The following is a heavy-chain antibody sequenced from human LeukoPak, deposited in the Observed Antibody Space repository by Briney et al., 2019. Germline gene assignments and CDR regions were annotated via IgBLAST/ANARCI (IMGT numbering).Heavy chain of an antibody. CDR2: ISAYNGNT. CDR1: GYTFTSYG. Sequence: GASVKVSCKASGYTFTSYGISWVRQAPGQGLEWMGWISAYNGNTNYAQKLQGRATMTTDTSTSTAYMELRSLRSDDTAVYYCARDSGGDGDTIFGRYGMDVWGQGTTVTVSS. CDR3: ARDSGGDGDTIFGRYGMDV. V-gene: IGHV1-18*01. D-gene: IGHD3-3*01. J-gene: IGHJ6*02.